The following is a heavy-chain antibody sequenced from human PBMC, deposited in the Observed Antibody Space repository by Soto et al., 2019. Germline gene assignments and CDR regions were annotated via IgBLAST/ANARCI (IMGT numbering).Heavy chain of an antibody. CDR2: IGPSHNDI. J-gene: IGHJ4*02. Sequence: GGSLRLSCAASGFTFSSYSMNWVRQAPGEGPEGISYIGPSHNDISYAASVKGRFTISRDNAKGSLYLKINSLRVEDPALYYWGRDQNGAFDYGPPGTLATVPS. D-gene: IGHD3-10*01. CDR3: GRDQNGAFDY. V-gene: IGHV3-21*05. CDR1: GFTFSSYS.